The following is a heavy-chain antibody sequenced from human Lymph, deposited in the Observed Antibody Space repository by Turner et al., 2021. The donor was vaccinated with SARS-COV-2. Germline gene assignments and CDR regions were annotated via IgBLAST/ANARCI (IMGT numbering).Heavy chain of an antibody. J-gene: IGHJ5*02. Sequence: VQLVQYGAEVQKPGASVKVSCKASGSTFTSYAMHWVRQDPGHRLEWMGWSNSDNGYTKYSQKFQGRITITSYTSASTVNMELGSLRSEDTAVYYCATRMIVFSWGQGTLVTVSS. CDR1: GSTFTSYA. V-gene: IGHV1-3*01. D-gene: IGHD3-22*01. CDR2: SNSDNGYT. CDR3: ATRMIVFS.